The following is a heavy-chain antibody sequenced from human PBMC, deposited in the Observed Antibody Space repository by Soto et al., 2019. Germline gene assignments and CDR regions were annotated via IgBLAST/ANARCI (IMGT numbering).Heavy chain of an antibody. CDR3: ATGGYDYGAPYFDY. CDR1: GYTLTELS. V-gene: IGHV1-24*01. J-gene: IGHJ4*02. D-gene: IGHD3-22*01. Sequence: ASVKVSCKVSGYTLTELSMHWVRQAPGKGLEWMGGFDPEDGETIYAQKFQGRVTMTEDTSTDTAYMELSSLRSEDTAVYYCATGGYDYGAPYFDYWGQGTLVTVSS. CDR2: FDPEDGET.